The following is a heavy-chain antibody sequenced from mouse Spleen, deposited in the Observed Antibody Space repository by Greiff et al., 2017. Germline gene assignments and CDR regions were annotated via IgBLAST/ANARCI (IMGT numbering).Heavy chain of an antibody. Sequence: VQLQQPGAELVMPGASVKMSCKASGYTFTDYWMHWVKQRPGQGLEWIGAIDTSDSYTSYNQKFKGKATLTVDESSSTAYMQLSSLTSEDSAVYYCARSGDYGNYAMDYWGQGTSVTVSS. CDR3: ARSGDYGNYAMDY. D-gene: IGHD2-1*01. CDR2: IDTSDSYT. V-gene: IGHV1-69*01. CDR1: GYTFTDYW. J-gene: IGHJ4*01.